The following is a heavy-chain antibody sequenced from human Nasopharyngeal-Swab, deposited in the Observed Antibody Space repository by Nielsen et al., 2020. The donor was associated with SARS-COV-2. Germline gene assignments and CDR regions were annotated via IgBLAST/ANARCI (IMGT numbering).Heavy chain of an antibody. CDR3: ARDIMITFGGVITDLLAY. Sequence: ASVKVSCKSSGYAFNDYTMQWVRQAPGQGLEWLGWINPDNGETKYSQKFQGRVAITGDTSASTAYLELSGLTSEDTAVYYCARDIMITFGGVITDLLAYWGQGTLVSVSS. CDR1: GYAFNDYT. D-gene: IGHD3-16*02. J-gene: IGHJ4*02. V-gene: IGHV1-3*01. CDR2: INPDNGET.